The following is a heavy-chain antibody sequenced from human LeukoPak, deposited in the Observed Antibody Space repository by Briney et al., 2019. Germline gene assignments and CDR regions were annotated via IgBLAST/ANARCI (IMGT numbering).Heavy chain of an antibody. CDR1: GFTFASYA. Sequence: GGSLRLSCEASGFTFASYAMTWVRQAPGKGLEWVSAISGSGGSTYYADSVKGRFTISRDNSKNTLYLQMNSLRAEDTAVYYCAKDPPQYFQHWGQGTLVTVSS. CDR2: ISGSGGST. J-gene: IGHJ1*01. CDR3: AKDPPQYFQH. V-gene: IGHV3-23*01.